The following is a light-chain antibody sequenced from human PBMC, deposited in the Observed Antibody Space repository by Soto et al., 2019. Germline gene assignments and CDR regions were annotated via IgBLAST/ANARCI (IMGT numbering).Light chain of an antibody. V-gene: IGLV2-11*01. CDR2: DVS. CDR1: SSDVGGYNY. Sequence: SVLTQPRSVSGSPGQSVTISCTGTSSDVGGYNYVSWYQQHPGKAPKLMIYDVSKRPSGVPDRFSGSKSGNTASLTISGLQAEDEADYYCCSYAGIYPYVFGVGTKVTVL. J-gene: IGLJ1*01. CDR3: CSYAGIYPYV.